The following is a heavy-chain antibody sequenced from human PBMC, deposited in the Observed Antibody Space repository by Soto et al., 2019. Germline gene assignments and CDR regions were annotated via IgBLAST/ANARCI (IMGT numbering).Heavy chain of an antibody. CDR3: AAGGGLPRYY. CDR1: GVSISSGDYY. CDR2: IYYSENT. Sequence: SETLSLTCTVSGVSISSGDYYWSWIRQPPGKGLEWIGYIYYSENTYSNPSLKSRVAISGDTSKNQFSLKLSSVTAADTAVYYCAAGGGLPRYYWGQGTLVTVSS. J-gene: IGHJ4*02. D-gene: IGHD5-12*01. V-gene: IGHV4-30-4*01.